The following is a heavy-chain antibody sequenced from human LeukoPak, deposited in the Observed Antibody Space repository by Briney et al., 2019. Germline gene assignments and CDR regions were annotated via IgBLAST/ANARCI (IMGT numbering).Heavy chain of an antibody. CDR3: AREQLYFDY. J-gene: IGHJ4*02. CDR2: ISSSGSTI. D-gene: IGHD5-18*01. V-gene: IGHV3-48*04. CDR1: GFNFSDFS. Sequence: PGGSLRLSCAASGFNFSDFSMNWVRQAPGKGLEWVSYISSSGSTIYYADSVKGRFTISRDNAKNSLYLQMNSLRAEDTAVYYCAREQLYFDYWGQGTLVTVSS.